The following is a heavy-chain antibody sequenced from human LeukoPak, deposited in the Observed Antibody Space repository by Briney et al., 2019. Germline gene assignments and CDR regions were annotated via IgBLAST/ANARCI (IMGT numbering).Heavy chain of an antibody. CDR2: INSGGCST. CDR1: GFTFRSYW. D-gene: IGHD6-19*01. Sequence: GGSLTLSCAPSGFTFRSYWMHWVRHAPGGGGVWVSRINSGGCSTSYADSVKGRFTISRDNAKNTLYLQMNRLRAEDTAVYYCAREGSGWYCRQFAYWGQGTLVTVSS. J-gene: IGHJ4*02. V-gene: IGHV3-74*01. CDR3: AREGSGWYCRQFAY.